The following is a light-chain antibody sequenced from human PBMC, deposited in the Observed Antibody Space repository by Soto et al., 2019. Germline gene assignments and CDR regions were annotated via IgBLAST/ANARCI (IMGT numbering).Light chain of an antibody. J-gene: IGKJ5*01. CDR1: QSVSGY. V-gene: IGKV3-15*01. CDR2: GAS. Sequence: EIVMTQSPGTVSVFPGETVTLSCRASQSVSGYLDWFHQKPGQAPRLLIYGASTRATGIPARFSGSGSGTEFTLTISGLQSEDFAVYYCQQYNNWPHITFGQGTRLEIK. CDR3: QQYNNWPHIT.